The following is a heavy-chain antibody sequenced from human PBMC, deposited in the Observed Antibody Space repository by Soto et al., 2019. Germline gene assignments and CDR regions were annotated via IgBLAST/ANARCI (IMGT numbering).Heavy chain of an antibody. D-gene: IGHD1-26*01. CDR1: GFTFSSYE. CDR2: ISSSGSTI. CDR3: ARDEFGLGALDY. Sequence: LRLSCSASGFTFSSYEMNWVRQAPGKGLEWVSYISSSGSTIYYADSVKGRFTISRDNAKNSLYLQMNSLRAEDAAVYYCARDEFGLGALDYWGQGTLVTVSS. V-gene: IGHV3-48*03. J-gene: IGHJ4*02.